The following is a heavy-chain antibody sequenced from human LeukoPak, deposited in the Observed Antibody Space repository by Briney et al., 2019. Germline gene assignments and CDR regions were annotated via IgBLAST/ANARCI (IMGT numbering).Heavy chain of an antibody. D-gene: IGHD4-17*01. CDR2: ISTYNDNT. V-gene: IGHV1-18*04. CDR3: ARDGDYGDYFDY. J-gene: IGHJ4*02. CDR1: GYPFTSYG. Sequence: GSSVKVSCKASGYPFTSYGFSWVRQAPGQGLEWMGRISTYNDNTHYAQKLQGRVTMTTDTSKSTAYMELRSLRSDDTAVYYCARDGDYGDYFDYCGQGTLVTVSS.